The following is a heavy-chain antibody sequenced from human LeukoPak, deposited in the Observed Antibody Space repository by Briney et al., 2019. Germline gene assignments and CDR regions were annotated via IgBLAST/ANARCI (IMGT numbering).Heavy chain of an antibody. D-gene: IGHD6-19*01. V-gene: IGHV1-2*02. J-gene: IGHJ3*02. Sequence: ASVKVSCKASGYTFTGYYMHWVRQAPGEGLEWMGWINPNSGGTKYAQKFQGRVTMTRDTSINAAYMEVRRLTSDDTAVYYCARERGTLAVAGDAVDIWGQGTMVTVSS. CDR3: ARERGTLAVAGDAVDI. CDR2: INPNSGGT. CDR1: GYTFTGYY.